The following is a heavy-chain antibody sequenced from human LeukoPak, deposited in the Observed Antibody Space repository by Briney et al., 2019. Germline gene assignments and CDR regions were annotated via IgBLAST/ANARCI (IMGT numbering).Heavy chain of an antibody. J-gene: IGHJ4*02. CDR3: AKDRDDYYGSGSYFDY. CDR1: GFTFSRHS. D-gene: IGHD3-10*01. V-gene: IGHV3-21*01. CDR2: ISSSSSYI. Sequence: NPGGSLRLSCEASGFTFSRHSLTWVRQAPGKGLEWVSSISSSSSYIYYADSVKGRFTISRDNSKNTLYLKMNSLRAEDTAVYYCAKDRDDYYGSGSYFDYWGQGTLVTVSS.